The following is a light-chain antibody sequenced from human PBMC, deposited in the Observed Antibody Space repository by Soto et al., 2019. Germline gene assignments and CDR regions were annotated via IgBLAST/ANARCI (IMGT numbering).Light chain of an antibody. CDR2: DVS. CDR1: SSDVGGYNY. J-gene: IGLJ1*01. Sequence: QSVLTQPASVSGSPGQSITISCTGTSSDVGGYNYVSWYQQHPGKATKLKIYDVSNRPSGVSYRFSCPKFGHTASLTISWLQAEDEADYYCSSYTSSSTLGLVFGTGTKVTVL. V-gene: IGLV2-14*01. CDR3: SSYTSSSTLGLV.